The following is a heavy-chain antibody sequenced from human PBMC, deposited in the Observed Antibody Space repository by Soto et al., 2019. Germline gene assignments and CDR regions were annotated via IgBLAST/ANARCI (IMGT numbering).Heavy chain of an antibody. D-gene: IGHD2-15*01. J-gene: IGHJ6*02. CDR3: APLSVSLSGPYGIHV. V-gene: IGHV4-39*01. Sequence: SETLSLTCSVSGYSVSSSDYYWAWIRQPPGKGLEWIGGMLYSGLTYYNPSLKSRVTLSVDTSKNQFSVRLNSVTASDTAVYYCAPLSVSLSGPYGIHVWGQGTTVTVSS. CDR1: GYSVSSSDYY. CDR2: MLYSGLT.